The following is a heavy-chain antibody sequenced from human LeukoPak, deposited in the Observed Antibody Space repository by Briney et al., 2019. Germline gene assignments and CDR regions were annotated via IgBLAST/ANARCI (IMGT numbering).Heavy chain of an antibody. CDR3: ARVSGIVGATFRFDY. CDR1: GGSFSGYY. J-gene: IGHJ4*02. CDR2: INHSGST. V-gene: IGHV4-34*01. D-gene: IGHD1-26*01. Sequence: SETLSLTCAVYGGSFSGYYWSWIRQPPGKGLEWIGEINHSGSTNYNPSPKSRVTISVDTSKNQFSLKLSSVTAADTAVYYCARVSGIVGATFRFDYWGQGTLVTVSS.